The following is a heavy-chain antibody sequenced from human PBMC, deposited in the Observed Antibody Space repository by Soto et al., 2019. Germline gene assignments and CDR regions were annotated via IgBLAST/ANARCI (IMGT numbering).Heavy chain of an antibody. CDR3: AREHCTNGVCYTS. Sequence: PSETLSLTCAVSGGSISSSNWWSWVRQPPGKGLEWIGEIYHSGSTNYNPSLKNRVTISVDKSKNQFSLKLSSVTAADTAVYYCAREHCTNGVCYTSWGQGTLVTVSS. CDR1: GGSISSSNW. D-gene: IGHD2-8*01. J-gene: IGHJ4*02. V-gene: IGHV4-4*02. CDR2: IYHSGST.